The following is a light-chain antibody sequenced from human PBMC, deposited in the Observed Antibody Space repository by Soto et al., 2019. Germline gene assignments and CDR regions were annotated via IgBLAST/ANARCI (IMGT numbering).Light chain of an antibody. J-gene: IGLJ1*01. V-gene: IGLV1-44*01. CDR3: AAWDDTLTGYV. CDR1: SSSIGSNT. Sequence: QSVLTQPPSASGTPGQRVTISCSGSSSSIGSNTVNWYQQLPGTAPKLLIYSNNQRPSGAPDRFSGSKSGTSASLAISGLQSEDEADYYCAAWDDTLTGYVFGTGTRSPS. CDR2: SNN.